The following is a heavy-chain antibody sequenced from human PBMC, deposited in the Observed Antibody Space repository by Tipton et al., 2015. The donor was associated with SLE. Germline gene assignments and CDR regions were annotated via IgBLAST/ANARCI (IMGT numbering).Heavy chain of an antibody. J-gene: IGHJ4*02. CDR2: IHYNRDT. D-gene: IGHD2-15*01. Sequence: TLSLTCTVSGASVSSHYWNWIRQTPGKGLEWIGYIHYNRDTNYHPSLESRVTISVDTSKNQLSLKLTPVTAADTAVYYCARGSVVADDFWGQGTLVTVSS. V-gene: IGHV4-59*02. CDR3: ARGSVVADDF. CDR1: GASVSSHY.